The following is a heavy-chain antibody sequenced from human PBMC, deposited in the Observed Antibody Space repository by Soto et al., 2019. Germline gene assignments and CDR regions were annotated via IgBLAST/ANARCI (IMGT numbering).Heavy chain of an antibody. CDR2: IYYSGST. V-gene: IGHV4-31*03. Sequence: PSETLSLTCTVSGGSISSGGYYWSWIRQHPGKGLEWIGYIYYSGSTYYNPSLKSRVTISVDTSKNQFSLKLSSVTAADTAVYYCARRARCSSTSCYGWWFDPWGQGTLVTVSS. J-gene: IGHJ5*02. D-gene: IGHD2-2*01. CDR1: GGSISSGGYY. CDR3: ARRARCSSTSCYGWWFDP.